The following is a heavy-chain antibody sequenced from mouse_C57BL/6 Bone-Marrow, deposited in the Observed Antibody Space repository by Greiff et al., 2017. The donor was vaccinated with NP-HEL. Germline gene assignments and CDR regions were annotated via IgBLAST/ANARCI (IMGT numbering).Heavy chain of an antibody. V-gene: IGHV5-6*01. CDR1: GFTFSSYG. CDR3: ARQGGGYPFAY. CDR2: ISSGGSYT. J-gene: IGHJ3*01. D-gene: IGHD2-2*01. Sequence: EVQVVESGGDLVKPGGSLKLSCAASGFTFSSYGMSWVRQTPDKRLEWVATISSGGSYTYYPDSVKGRFTISRDNAKNTLYLQMSSLKSEDTAMYYCARQGGGYPFAYWGQGTLVTVSA.